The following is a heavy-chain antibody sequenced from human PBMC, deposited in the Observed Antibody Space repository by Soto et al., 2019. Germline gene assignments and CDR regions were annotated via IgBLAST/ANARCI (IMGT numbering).Heavy chain of an antibody. CDR1: GFTVSSNY. J-gene: IGHJ4*02. CDR3: ATDSSSFEGFDY. CDR2: IYSGGST. V-gene: IGHV3-53*01. Sequence: GGSLRLSCAASGFTVSSNYMSWVRQAPGKGLEWVSVIYSGGSTYYADSVKGRFTISRDNSKNTLYLQMNSLRAEDTAVYYCATDSSSFEGFDYWGQGTLVTVSS. D-gene: IGHD6-6*01.